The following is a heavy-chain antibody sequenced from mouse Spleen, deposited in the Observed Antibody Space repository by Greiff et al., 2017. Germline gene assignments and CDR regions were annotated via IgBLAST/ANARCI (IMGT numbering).Heavy chain of an antibody. J-gene: IGHJ3*01. CDR1: GYTFTDYN. V-gene: IGHV1-22*01. D-gene: IGHD4-1*01. Sequence: VQLQQSGPELVKPGASVKMSCKASGYTFTDYNMHWVKQSHGKSLEWIGYINPNNGGTSYNQKFKGKATLTVNKSSSTAYMELRSLTSEDSAVYYCAREVANWAWFAYWGQGTLVTVSA. CDR2: INPNNGGT. CDR3: AREVANWAWFAY.